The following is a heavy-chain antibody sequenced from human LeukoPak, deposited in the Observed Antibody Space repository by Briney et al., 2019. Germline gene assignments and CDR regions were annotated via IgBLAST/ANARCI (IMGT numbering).Heavy chain of an antibody. CDR1: GFTFSDHY. Sequence: PGGSLRLSCEVSGFTFSDHYMEWVRQAPGKGLEWVANIKDDGSEKYYVDSVKGRFTISRDDAKNSLYLQMNSLRAEDTAVYYCARARDSSWDYWGQGTLVTVSS. CDR3: ARARDSSWDY. J-gene: IGHJ4*02. V-gene: IGHV3-7*03. CDR2: IKDDGSEK. D-gene: IGHD6-13*01.